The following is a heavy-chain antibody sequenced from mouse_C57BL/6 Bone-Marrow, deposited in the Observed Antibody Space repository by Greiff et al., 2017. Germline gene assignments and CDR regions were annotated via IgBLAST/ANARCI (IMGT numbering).Heavy chain of an antibody. V-gene: IGHV1-74*01. CDR1: GYTFTSYW. CDR3: AILITAVVGGGY. J-gene: IGHJ2*01. CDR2: IHPSDSDT. D-gene: IGHD1-1*01. Sequence: QVQLQQPGAELVKPGASVKVSCKASGYTFTSYWMHWVKQRPGQGLEWIGRIHPSDSDTNYNQKFKGKATLTVDKSSRAAYMQLSSLTSDDSAVYYCAILITAVVGGGYWGQGTTLTVSS.